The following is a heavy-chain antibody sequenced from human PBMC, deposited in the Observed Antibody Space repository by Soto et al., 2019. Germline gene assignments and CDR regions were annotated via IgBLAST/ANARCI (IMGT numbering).Heavy chain of an antibody. CDR1: GGTFSSYA. J-gene: IGHJ3*02. Sequence: GASVKVSCKASGGTFSSYAISWVRQAPGQGLEWMGGIIPIFGTASYAQKFQGRVTITRNTSTSTAYMELSSLRSEDTAVYYCARGRGVLWFGELFRSPDDAFDIWGQGTMVTVSS. V-gene: IGHV1-69*05. CDR2: IIPIFGTA. CDR3: ARGRGVLWFGELFRSPDDAFDI. D-gene: IGHD3-10*01.